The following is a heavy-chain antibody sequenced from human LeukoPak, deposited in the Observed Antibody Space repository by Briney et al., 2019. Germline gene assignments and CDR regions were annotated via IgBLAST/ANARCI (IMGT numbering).Heavy chain of an antibody. D-gene: IGHD2-15*01. J-gene: IGHJ6*02. Sequence: GGSLRLSCAASGFSLSSYWMHWVRQAPGKGLVWVSRINTDGSTTNYADSVKGRFTISRDNSKNTLYLQMNSLRAEDTAVYYCAKQLYCSGGSCYGMDVWGQGTTVTVSS. V-gene: IGHV3-74*01. CDR2: INTDGSTT. CDR1: GFSLSSYW. CDR3: AKQLYCSGGSCYGMDV.